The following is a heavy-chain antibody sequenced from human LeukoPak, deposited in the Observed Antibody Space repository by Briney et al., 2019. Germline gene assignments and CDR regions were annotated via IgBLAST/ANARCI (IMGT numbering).Heavy chain of an antibody. V-gene: IGHV3-74*01. J-gene: IGHJ4*02. CDR1: GFTFSSYW. CDR2: INSDGSST. CDR3: ARDLLIAFGEDKDFDY. D-gene: IGHD3-10*01. Sequence: GGSLRLSCAASGFTFSSYWMHWVRQAPGKGLVWVSRINSDGSSTSYADSVKGRFTISRDNAKNTLYLQMNSLRAVDTAVYYCARDLLIAFGEDKDFDYWGQGTLVTVSS.